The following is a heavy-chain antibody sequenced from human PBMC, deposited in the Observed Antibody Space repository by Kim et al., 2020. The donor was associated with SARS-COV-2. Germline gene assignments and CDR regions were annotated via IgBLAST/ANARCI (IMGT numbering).Heavy chain of an antibody. V-gene: IGHV4-34*01. CDR3: ANTIAAAGVDY. CDR2: INHSGST. Sequence: SETLSLTCAVYGGSFSGYYWSWIRQPPGKGLEWIGEINHSGSTNYNPSLKSRVTISVDTSKNQFSLKLSSVTAADTAVYYCANTIAAAGVDYWGQGTLVTVSS. J-gene: IGHJ4*02. CDR1: GGSFSGYY. D-gene: IGHD6-13*01.